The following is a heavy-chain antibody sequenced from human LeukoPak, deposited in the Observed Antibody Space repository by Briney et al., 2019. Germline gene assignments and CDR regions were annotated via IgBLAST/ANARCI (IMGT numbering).Heavy chain of an antibody. D-gene: IGHD5-18*01. V-gene: IGHV3-21*01. CDR1: GFTFSSYS. J-gene: IGHJ4*02. CDR3: AREGDTAMVTVDY. CDR2: ISSSSSHI. Sequence: GGSLRLSCAASGFTFSSYSMNWVRQAPGKGLEWVSSISSSSSHIYYADSVKGRFTISRDNAKNSLYLQMNSLRAEDTAVYYCAREGDTAMVTVDYWGQGTLVTVSS.